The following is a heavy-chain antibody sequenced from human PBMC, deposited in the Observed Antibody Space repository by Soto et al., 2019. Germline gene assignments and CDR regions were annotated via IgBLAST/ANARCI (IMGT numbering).Heavy chain of an antibody. CDR2: ISGSGGGT. Sequence: GGSLRLSCAASGLNFRGYAMSWVRQAPGKGLEWVSSISGSGGGTYYADSVKGRFTFSRDNTKNTMYLQRNSLRAEDTAVCYCGKFRIVTHKRRPPYFIDFCGQGALVTVS. D-gene: IGHD3-16*02. CDR3: GKFRIVTHKRRPPYFIDF. J-gene: IGHJ4*02. V-gene: IGHV3-23*01. CDR1: GLNFRGYA.